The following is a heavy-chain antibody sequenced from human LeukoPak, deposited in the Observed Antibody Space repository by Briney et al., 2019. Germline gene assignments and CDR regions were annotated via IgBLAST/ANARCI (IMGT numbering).Heavy chain of an antibody. CDR1: GGSFSSGSYY. D-gene: IGHD3-3*01. CDR3: ARGSRYDFWSGYNWFDP. CDR2: INHSGST. V-gene: IGHV4-39*07. J-gene: IGHJ5*02. Sequence: SETLSPTCTVSGGSFSSGSYYWSWIRQPPGKGLEWIGEINHSGSTNYNPSLKSRVTISVDTSKNQFSLKLSSVTAADTAVYYCARGSRYDFWSGYNWFDPWGQGTLVTVSS.